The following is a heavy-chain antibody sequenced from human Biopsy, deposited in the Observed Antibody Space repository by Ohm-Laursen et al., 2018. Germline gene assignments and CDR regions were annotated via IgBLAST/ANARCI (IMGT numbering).Heavy chain of an antibody. Sequence: GSLRLSCAASGFTFSSYAMSWVRQAPGKGLEWVSTINSSGGSTYYADSVKGRFTISRDNSKNTLYLQMNSLRGEDTAVYYCARAVGIAAAPIDYWGQGTLVTVSS. CDR3: ARAVGIAAAPIDY. D-gene: IGHD2-15*01. J-gene: IGHJ4*02. V-gene: IGHV3-23*01. CDR2: INSSGGST. CDR1: GFTFSSYA.